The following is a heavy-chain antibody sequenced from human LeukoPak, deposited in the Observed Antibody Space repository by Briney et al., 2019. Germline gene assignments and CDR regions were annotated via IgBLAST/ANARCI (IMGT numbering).Heavy chain of an antibody. D-gene: IGHD3-16*01. CDR2: IYDSGSA. CDR1: GGSISSGGYY. CDR3: ARRVGLGYFDC. J-gene: IGHJ4*02. Sequence: SETLSLTCTVSGGSISSGGYYWRWLRPHPGKGLEWIGYIYDSGSAYYNPSLKSRVTISVDTSNNQFSLNQSSVNAADAAVYYCARRVGLGYFDCWGQGTLVTVSS. V-gene: IGHV4-31*03.